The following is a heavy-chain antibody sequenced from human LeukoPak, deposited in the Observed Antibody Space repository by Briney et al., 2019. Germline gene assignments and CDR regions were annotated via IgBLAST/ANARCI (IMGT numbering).Heavy chain of an antibody. J-gene: IGHJ4*02. CDR2: ISYDGSNK. V-gene: IGHV3-30*18. D-gene: IGHD6-19*01. CDR1: GFTFSSYG. Sequence: GGSLRLSCAASGFTFSSYGMHWVRQAPGKGLEWVAVISYDGSNKYYADSVKGRFTISRDNSKNTLYLQMNSLRAEDTAVYYCAKSPGSSGWHDYWGQGTLVTVSS. CDR3: AKSPGSSGWHDY.